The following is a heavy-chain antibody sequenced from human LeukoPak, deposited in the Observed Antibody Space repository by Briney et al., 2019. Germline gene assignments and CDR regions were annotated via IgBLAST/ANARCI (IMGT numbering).Heavy chain of an antibody. D-gene: IGHD1-14*01. CDR3: ARVTGLPNLDY. CDR1: GFTFSNYW. J-gene: IGHJ4*02. Sequence: GGSLRLSCAASGFTFSNYWMHCVRQAPGKGLVWVSRINSDGSITNYADSVKGRFTISRDNAKNTLYLQMNSLRAEDAAVYYCARVTGLPNLDYWGQGALVTVSS. V-gene: IGHV3-74*01. CDR2: INSDGSIT.